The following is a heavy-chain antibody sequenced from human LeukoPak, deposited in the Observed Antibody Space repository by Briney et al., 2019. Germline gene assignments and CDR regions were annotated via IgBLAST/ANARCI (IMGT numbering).Heavy chain of an antibody. V-gene: IGHV3-23*01. J-gene: IGHJ2*01. CDR3: AKDFGGSDYVWYFDL. CDR2: ITSSGNTT. D-gene: IGHD1-26*01. CDR1: GFTFSFYA. Sequence: LGGSLRVSCAASGFTFSFYAMSWVRQAPGKGLEWVAGITSSGNTTYYADPVKGRFTISRDNSRNILYLQMNSLRAEDTAIYYCAKDFGGSDYVWYFDLWGRGTVVTVSS.